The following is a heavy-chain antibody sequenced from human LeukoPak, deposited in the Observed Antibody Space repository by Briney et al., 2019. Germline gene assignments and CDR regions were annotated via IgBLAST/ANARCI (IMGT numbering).Heavy chain of an antibody. CDR1: GGSTSSSTYY. CDR2: IYYSGST. J-gene: IGHJ4*02. CDR3: ARQAPLAYNFVYITGFDF. V-gene: IGHV4-39*01. D-gene: IGHD1-1*01. Sequence: TPETLSLTCTVSGGSTSSSTYYWGWIRRPPGKGLEWIGSIYYSGSTYYSPSLKSRVTISVDTSKNQFSLKLSSVTAADTAVYYCARQAPLAYNFVYITGFDFWGQGTLVTVSS.